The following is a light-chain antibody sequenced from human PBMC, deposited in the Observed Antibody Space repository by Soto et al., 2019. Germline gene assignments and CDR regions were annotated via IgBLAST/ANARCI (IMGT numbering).Light chain of an antibody. Sequence: DIPMTQSPSTLPASVGDRVTITCRASQSISSWLAWYQQKPGKAPKLLIYKASSLESGVPSRFSGSGSGTEFTLTISSLQPDDFATYYCQQYNSYSVTFGPGTKVDIK. CDR2: KAS. CDR3: QQYNSYSVT. CDR1: QSISSW. V-gene: IGKV1-5*03. J-gene: IGKJ3*01.